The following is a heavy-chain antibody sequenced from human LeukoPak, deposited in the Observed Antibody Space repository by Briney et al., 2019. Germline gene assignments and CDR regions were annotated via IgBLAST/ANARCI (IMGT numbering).Heavy chain of an antibody. J-gene: IGHJ4*02. CDR3: AKGTHDYGGNSEYYFDY. Sequence: PGGSLRLXCAASGFTFDDYAMHWVRRAPGKGLEWVSGISWNSGSIGYADSVKGRFTISRDNAKNSLYLQMNSLRAEDMALYYCAKGTHDYGGNSEYYFDYWGQGTLVTVSS. CDR2: ISWNSGSI. V-gene: IGHV3-9*03. CDR1: GFTFDDYA. D-gene: IGHD4-23*01.